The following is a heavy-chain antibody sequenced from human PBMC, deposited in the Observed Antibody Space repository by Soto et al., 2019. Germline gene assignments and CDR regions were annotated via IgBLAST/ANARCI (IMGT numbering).Heavy chain of an antibody. V-gene: IGHV1-2*04. CDR2: INPNSGGT. J-gene: IGHJ5*02. CDR3: ARVAREDGYYFDP. D-gene: IGHD5-18*01. Sequence: ASVKVSCKASGYTFTGYYMHWVRQAPGQGLEWMGWINPNSGGTNYAQKFQGWVTMTRDTSISTAYMELSRLRSDDTAVYYCARVAREDGYYFDPWGQGTLVTVSS. CDR1: GYTFTGYY.